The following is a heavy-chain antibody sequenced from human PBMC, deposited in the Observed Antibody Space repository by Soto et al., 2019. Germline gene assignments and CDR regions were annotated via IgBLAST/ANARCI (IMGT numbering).Heavy chain of an antibody. CDR1: GGTFSSYA. CDR2: IIPIFGTA. Sequence: RASVKVSCKASGGTFSSYAISWVRQAPGQGLEWMGGIIPIFGTANYAQKFQGRVTITADKSTSTAYMELSSLRSEDTAVYCCATTPSPGTPPRYYYYRMDVWGQGNTVTVS. CDR3: ATTPSPGTPPRYYYYRMDV. V-gene: IGHV1-69*06. D-gene: IGHD1-1*01. J-gene: IGHJ6*02.